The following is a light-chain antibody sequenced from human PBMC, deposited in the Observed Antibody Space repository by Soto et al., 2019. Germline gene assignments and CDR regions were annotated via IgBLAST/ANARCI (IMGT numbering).Light chain of an antibody. V-gene: IGKV1-6*01. CDR2: GAS. CDR1: QGIASD. J-gene: IGKJ5*01. Sequence: AIQMTRYPSSLSAAVGYRVTLTCRASQGIASDLAWYQQKPGKAPNLLIYGASTLQSGVPSRFSGSGSGTDFTLTISSLQPEDFATYYCLQDYNYPITFSQGTRLEIK. CDR3: LQDYNYPIT.